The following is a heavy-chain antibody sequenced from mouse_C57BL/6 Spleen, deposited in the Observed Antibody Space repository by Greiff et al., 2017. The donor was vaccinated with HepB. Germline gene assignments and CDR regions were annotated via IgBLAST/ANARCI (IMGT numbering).Heavy chain of an antibody. D-gene: IGHD1-1*01. CDR1: GYAFSSSW. V-gene: IGHV1-82*01. J-gene: IGHJ3*01. CDR3: AKNYAPAWFAY. CDR2: IYPGDGDT. Sequence: QVQLKQSGPELVKPGASVKISCKASGYAFSSSWMNWVKQRPGKGLEWIGRIYPGDGDTNYNGKFKGKATLTADKSSSTAYMQLSSLTSEDSAVYFCAKNYAPAWFAYWGQGTLVTVSA.